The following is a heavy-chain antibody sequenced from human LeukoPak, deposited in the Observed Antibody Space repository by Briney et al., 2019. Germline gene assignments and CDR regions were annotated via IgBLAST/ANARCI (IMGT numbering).Heavy chain of an antibody. CDR3: ARIVRTNWFDP. D-gene: IGHD1-26*01. J-gene: IGHJ5*02. V-gene: IGHV1-18*01. CDR1: GYTFTSYG. Sequence: ASVKVSCKASGYTFTSYGISWVRQAPGQGLEWMGWISSYNGNTNSAQKFQGRVTMTTDTSTSTAYMELRSLRSDDTAVYYCARIVRTNWFDPWGQGTLVTVSS. CDR2: ISSYNGNT.